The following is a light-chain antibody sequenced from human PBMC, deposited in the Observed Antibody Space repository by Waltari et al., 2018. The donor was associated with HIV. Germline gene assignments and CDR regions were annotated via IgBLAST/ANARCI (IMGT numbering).Light chain of an antibody. CDR2: DVT. CDR3: ASHAGSKDV. V-gene: IGLV2-8*01. J-gene: IGLJ2*01. Sequence: QSALTQPPTASGSPGQSVTISCTGTTSDVGAHNYVSWFQQHPAKAPKLMIYDVTRRPSGVPDRFSGSKSGNPASLTVSGLQAEDEAVYYCASHAGSKDVFGGGTRLTVL. CDR1: TSDVGAHNY.